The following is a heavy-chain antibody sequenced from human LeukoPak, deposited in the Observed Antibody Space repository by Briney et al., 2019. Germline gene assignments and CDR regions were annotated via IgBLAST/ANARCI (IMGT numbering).Heavy chain of an antibody. J-gene: IGHJ6*03. D-gene: IGHD5-18*01. CDR2: IKQDGSEK. CDR3: ARLTAMVYYYYMDV. V-gene: IGHV3-7*01. Sequence: GGSLRLSCAASGFTFSSYWMSWVRQAPGKGLEWVANIKQDGSEKYYVDSVKGRFTISSDNAKNSLYLQMNSLRAEDTAVYYCARLTAMVYYYYMDVWGKGTTVTVSS. CDR1: GFTFSSYW.